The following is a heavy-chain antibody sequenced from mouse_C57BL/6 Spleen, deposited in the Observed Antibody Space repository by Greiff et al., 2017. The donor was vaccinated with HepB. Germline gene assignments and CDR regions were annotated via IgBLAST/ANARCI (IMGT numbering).Heavy chain of an antibody. CDR2: INPSNGGT. D-gene: IGHD2-2*01. CDR3: AREGVYYGYDDPFAY. V-gene: IGHV1-53*01. CDR1: GYTFTSYW. Sequence: QVQLQQPGTELVKPGASVKLSCKASGYTFTSYWMHWVKQRPGQGLEWIGNINPSNGGTNYNEKFKSKATLTVDKSSSTAYMQLSSLTSEDSAVYYCAREGVYYGYDDPFAYWGQGTLVTVSA. J-gene: IGHJ3*01.